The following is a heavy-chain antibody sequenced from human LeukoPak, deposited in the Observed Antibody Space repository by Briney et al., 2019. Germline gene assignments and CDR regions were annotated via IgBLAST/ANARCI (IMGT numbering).Heavy chain of an antibody. CDR3: ARGPYITIFGVVIPRLYYYYYMDV. V-gene: IGHV1-2*02. J-gene: IGHJ6*03. CDR1: GYTFTGYY. Sequence: ASVKVSCKASGYTFTGYYMHWVRQAPGQGLEWMGWINPNSGGTNYAQKFQGRVTMTRDTSISTAYMELSRLRSDDTAVYYCARGPYITIFGVVIPRLYYYYYMDVWGKGTTVTVSS. D-gene: IGHD3-3*01. CDR2: INPNSGGT.